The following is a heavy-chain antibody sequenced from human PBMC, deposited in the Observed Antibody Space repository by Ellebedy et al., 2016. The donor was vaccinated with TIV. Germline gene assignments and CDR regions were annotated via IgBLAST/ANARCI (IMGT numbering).Heavy chain of an antibody. CDR2: IIPIFGSA. J-gene: IGHJ4*02. V-gene: IGHV1-69*13. D-gene: IGHD3-16*01. CDR1: GGTFSSYA. CDR3: ARDLFGGVTADY. Sequence: SVKVSCXASGGTFSSYAISWVRQAPGQGLEWMGGIIPIFGSANYAQKFQGRVTIIADESTSTAYMELSSLRSEDTAVYYCARDLFGGVTADYWGQGTLVTVSS.